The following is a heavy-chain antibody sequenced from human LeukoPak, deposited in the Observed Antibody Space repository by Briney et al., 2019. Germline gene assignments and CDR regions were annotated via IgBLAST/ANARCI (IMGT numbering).Heavy chain of an antibody. D-gene: IGHD6-19*01. V-gene: IGHV3-30*04. CDR1: GFTFSSYA. Sequence: GGSLRLSCAASGFTFSSYAMHWVRQAPGKGLEWVAVISYDGSNKYYADSVKGRFTISRDNSKNTLYLQMNSLRAEDTAVYYCASEPLDSSGWYEFDYWGQGTLVTVSS. J-gene: IGHJ4*02. CDR3: ASEPLDSSGWYEFDY. CDR2: ISYDGSNK.